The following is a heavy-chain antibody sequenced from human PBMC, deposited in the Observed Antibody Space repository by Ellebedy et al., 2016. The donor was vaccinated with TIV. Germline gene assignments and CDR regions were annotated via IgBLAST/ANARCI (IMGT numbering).Heavy chain of an antibody. CDR3: ARARLDWNWFDP. J-gene: IGHJ5*02. V-gene: IGHV3-33*01. CDR1: GFTFSSYG. CDR2: IWYDGSNK. D-gene: IGHD3-9*01. Sequence: GESLKISXAASGFTFSSYGMHWVRQAPGKGLEWVAVIWYDGSNKYYADSVKGRFTISRDNSKNTLYLQMNSLRAEDMAVYYCARARLDWNWFDPWGQGTLVTVSS.